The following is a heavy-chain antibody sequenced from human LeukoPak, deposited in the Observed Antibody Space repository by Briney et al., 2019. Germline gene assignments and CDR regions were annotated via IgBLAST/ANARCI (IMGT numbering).Heavy chain of an antibody. Sequence: APLKVSCKASGYTFTGYYMHWARQAPGQGLECMGWINPNSGGTNYAQKFQGRVTMTRDTSTSTAYMELSRLRSDDTAVYYCARVHSGTSLDYWGQGTLVTVSS. V-gene: IGHV1-2*02. J-gene: IGHJ4*02. CDR3: ARVHSGTSLDY. D-gene: IGHD1-26*01. CDR2: INPNSGGT. CDR1: GYTFTGYY.